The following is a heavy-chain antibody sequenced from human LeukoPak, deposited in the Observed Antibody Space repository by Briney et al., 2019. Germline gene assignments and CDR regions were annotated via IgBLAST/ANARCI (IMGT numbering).Heavy chain of an antibody. D-gene: IGHD3-22*01. CDR2: IYHSGST. V-gene: IGHV4-38-2*02. J-gene: IGHJ4*02. CDR3: ARVPYYYDSSGYSY. CDR1: GYSISSGYY. Sequence: SSETLSLTCTVSGYSISSGYYWGWIRQPPGKGLEWIGSIYHSGSTYYNPSLKSRVTISVDTSKNQFSLKLSSVTAADTAVYYCARVPYYYDSSGYSYWGQGTLVTVSS.